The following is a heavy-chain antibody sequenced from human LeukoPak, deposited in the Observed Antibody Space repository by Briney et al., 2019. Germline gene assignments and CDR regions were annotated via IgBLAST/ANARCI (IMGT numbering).Heavy chain of an antibody. D-gene: IGHD4-11*01. CDR3: AAWGLQSSYYYYMDV. CDR1: GYTFTGYY. V-gene: IGHV1-2*06. Sequence: ASVKVSCKASGYTFTGYYMHWVRQAPGQGLEWMGRINPNSGGTNYAQRFQGRVTMTRDTSISTAYMELSRLRSDDTAVYYCAAWGLQSSYYYYMDVWGKGTTVTVSS. J-gene: IGHJ6*03. CDR2: INPNSGGT.